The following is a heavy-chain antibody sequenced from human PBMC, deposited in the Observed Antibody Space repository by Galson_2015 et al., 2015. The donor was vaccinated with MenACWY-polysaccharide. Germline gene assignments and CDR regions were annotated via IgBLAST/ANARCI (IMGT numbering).Heavy chain of an antibody. CDR1: GFTFSGYG. CDR3: AVKRNNDH. V-gene: IGHV3-23*01. J-gene: IGHJ4*02. Sequence: SLRLSCAASGFTFSGYGMSWVRQAPGKGLEWVSSISINGGNTYYADSVKGRFTISRANSKSTLYLQMNSLRVEDTAVYYCAVKRNNDHWGQGTPVTVSS. CDR2: ISINGGNT. D-gene: IGHD1-14*01.